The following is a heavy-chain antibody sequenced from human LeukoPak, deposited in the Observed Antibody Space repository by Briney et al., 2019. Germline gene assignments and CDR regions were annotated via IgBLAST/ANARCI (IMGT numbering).Heavy chain of an antibody. CDR2: IYYSGST. J-gene: IGHJ4*02. D-gene: IGHD6-19*01. V-gene: IGHV4-59*12. CDR1: GGSISSYY. CDR3: ARGEGRTQWLVPTFDY. Sequence: SETLSLTCTVSGGSISSYYWSWIRQPPGKGLEWIGYIYYSGSTNYNPSLKSRVTISVDTSKNQFSLKLSSVTAPDTAVYYCARGEGRTQWLVPTFDYWGQGTLVTVSS.